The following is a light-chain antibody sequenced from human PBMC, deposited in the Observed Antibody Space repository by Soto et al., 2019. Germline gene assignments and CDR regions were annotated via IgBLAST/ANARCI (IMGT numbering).Light chain of an antibody. CDR1: QSISGY. Sequence: DIQMTHSPSSLSASVVDRVTITCRASQSISGYLNWYQQKPGRAPKLLIYTASSLQSGVPSRFSGSGSGTDFTLTISSLQPEDFATYYCQQSYSSPPTFGQGTKVDIK. J-gene: IGKJ1*01. CDR3: QQSYSSPPT. V-gene: IGKV1-39*01. CDR2: TAS.